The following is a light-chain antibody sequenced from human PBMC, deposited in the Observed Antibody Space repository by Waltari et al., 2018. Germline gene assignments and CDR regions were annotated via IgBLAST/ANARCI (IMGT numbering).Light chain of an antibody. Sequence: QSALTQPASVSGSPGQSITISCIGTSNNVGSYNLVSWYQQFPGKAPKLIIYEVSKRPSGVSNRFSGAKSGNTASLTISGLQAEDEADYYCCLYGGSSILKVFGGGTKLTVL. V-gene: IGLV2-23*02. J-gene: IGLJ2*01. CDR3: CLYGGSSILKV. CDR1: SNNVGSYNL. CDR2: EVS.